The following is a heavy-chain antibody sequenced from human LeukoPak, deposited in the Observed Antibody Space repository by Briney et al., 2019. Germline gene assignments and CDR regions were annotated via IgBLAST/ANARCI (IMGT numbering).Heavy chain of an antibody. V-gene: IGHV4-4*02. CDR1: GGSISSSNW. J-gene: IGHJ6*02. CDR3: ARQPYYDFWSGYRGVYGMDV. D-gene: IGHD3-3*01. CDR2: IYHSGST. Sequence: SGTLSLTCAVSGGSISSSNWWSWVRQPPGKGLEWIGEIYHSGSTNYNPSLKSRVTISVDKSKNQFSLKLSSVAAADTAVYYCARQPYYDFWSGYRGVYGMDVWGQGTTVTVSS.